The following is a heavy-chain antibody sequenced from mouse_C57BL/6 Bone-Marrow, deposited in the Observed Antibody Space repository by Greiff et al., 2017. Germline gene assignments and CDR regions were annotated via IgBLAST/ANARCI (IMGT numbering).Heavy chain of an antibody. V-gene: IGHV5-4*01. Sequence: EVHLVESGGGLVKPGGSLKLSCAASGFTFSSYAMSWVRQTPEKRLEWVATISDGGSYTYYPDNVKGRFTISRDNAKNNLYLQMSHLKSEDTAMYYCARAPLRSYFDYWGQGTTLTVSS. J-gene: IGHJ2*01. CDR3: ARAPLRSYFDY. D-gene: IGHD1-1*01. CDR2: ISDGGSYT. CDR1: GFTFSSYA.